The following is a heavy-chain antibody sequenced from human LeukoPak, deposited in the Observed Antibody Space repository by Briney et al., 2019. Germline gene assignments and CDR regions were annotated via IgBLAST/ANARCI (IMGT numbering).Heavy chain of an antibody. J-gene: IGHJ2*01. Sequence: GGSLRLSCAASGFTFRSYDMHWVRQATGKGLEWVSGIGTAGEIYYTVSVKVRFTISIENAKYSLYLQMNSLRAGDTAVYYCARAAYSSTWYSRYFDLWGRGTLVTVSS. CDR1: GFTFRSYD. CDR3: ARAAYSSTWYSRYFDL. D-gene: IGHD6-13*01. CDR2: IGTAGEI. V-gene: IGHV3-13*01.